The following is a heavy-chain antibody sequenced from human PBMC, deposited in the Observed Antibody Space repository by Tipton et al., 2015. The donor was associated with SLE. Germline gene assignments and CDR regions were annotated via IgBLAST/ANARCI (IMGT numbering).Heavy chain of an antibody. CDR1: GGSISSHY. CDR3: ARARGSPLTGDFAFDI. Sequence: TLSLTCTVSGGSISSHYWSWIRQPPGKGLEWIGYIYYSGSTNYNPSLKSRVTISVDTSKNQFSLKLSSVTAADTAVYYCARARGSPLTGDFAFDIWGQGTMVTVSS. D-gene: IGHD7-27*01. V-gene: IGHV4-59*08. J-gene: IGHJ3*02. CDR2: IYYSGST.